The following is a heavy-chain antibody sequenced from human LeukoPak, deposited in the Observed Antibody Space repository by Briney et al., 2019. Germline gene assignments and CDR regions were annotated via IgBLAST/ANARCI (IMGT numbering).Heavy chain of an antibody. J-gene: IGHJ5*02. V-gene: IGHV3-48*03. D-gene: IGHD2-2*01. CDR1: GFTFSSYE. CDR2: TSSSGTTI. CDR3: ARGTYSTPRGDWFDP. Sequence: PGGSLRLSCAASGFTFSSYEINWVRQAPGKGLEWVSYTSSSGTTIYYADSVKGRFTISRDNAKNSLYLQMNSLRAEDTAVYYCARGTYSTPRGDWFDPWGQGTLVTVSS.